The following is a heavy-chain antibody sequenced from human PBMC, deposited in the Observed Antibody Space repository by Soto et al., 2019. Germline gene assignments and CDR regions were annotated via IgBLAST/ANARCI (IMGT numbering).Heavy chain of an antibody. CDR1: GYSFANYT. Sequence: QVQLVQSGAEVKKPGSSVTVSCKASGYSFANYTIHWVRQAPGQGLEWMGWLNPDTASTKFSPKFQGRVIITRDKSVNTAFMQLTSLTSEDTALYSCACGGGYYGSGAYYRGYLDHWGLGTLVAVSS. D-gene: IGHD3-10*01. CDR3: ACGGGYYGSGAYYRGYLDH. CDR2: LNPDTAST. J-gene: IGHJ4*02. V-gene: IGHV1-3*01.